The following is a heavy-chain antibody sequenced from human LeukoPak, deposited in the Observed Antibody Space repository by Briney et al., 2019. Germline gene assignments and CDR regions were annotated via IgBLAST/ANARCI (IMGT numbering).Heavy chain of an antibody. CDR2: ISSSSNTV. CDR3: ATYNWNYRAFNF. D-gene: IGHD1-7*01. Sequence: PGGSLRLSCAASGFPLSAYSINWVRQAPGTGLEWVSYISSSSNTVEYADSVKGRFTISRDNAKNSLYLQMNSLRAEDTAVYYCATYNWNYRAFNFWGQGTRVTVSS. CDR1: GFPLSAYS. V-gene: IGHV3-48*04. J-gene: IGHJ4*02.